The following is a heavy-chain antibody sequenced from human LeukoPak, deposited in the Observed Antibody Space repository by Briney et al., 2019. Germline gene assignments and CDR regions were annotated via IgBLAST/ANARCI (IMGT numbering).Heavy chain of an antibody. CDR3: ARFTDRQRTIFGVVISAFDI. V-gene: IGHV3-11*01. CDR2: ISSSGSTI. CDR1: GFTFSDYN. Sequence: PGGSLRLSCAASGFTFSDYNMSWIRQAPGKGLEWVSYISSSGSTIYYADSVKGRFTISRDNAKNSLYLQMNSLRAEDTAVYYCARFTDRQRTIFGVVISAFDIWGQGTMVTVSS. J-gene: IGHJ3*02. D-gene: IGHD3-3*01.